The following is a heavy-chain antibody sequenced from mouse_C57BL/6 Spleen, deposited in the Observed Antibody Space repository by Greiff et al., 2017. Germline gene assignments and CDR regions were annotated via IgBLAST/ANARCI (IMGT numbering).Heavy chain of an antibody. CDR1: GFTFSSYA. V-gene: IGHV5-9-1*02. J-gene: IGHJ2*01. CDR2: ISSGGDYI. Sequence: EVKLMESGEGLVKPGGSLKLSCAASGFTFSSYAMSWVRQTPEKRLEWVAYISSGGDYIYYADTVKGRFTISRDNARNTLYLQMSSLKSEDTAMYYCTRDDWDGYYFDYWGQGTTRPVSS. CDR3: TRDDWDGYYFDY. D-gene: IGHD4-1*01.